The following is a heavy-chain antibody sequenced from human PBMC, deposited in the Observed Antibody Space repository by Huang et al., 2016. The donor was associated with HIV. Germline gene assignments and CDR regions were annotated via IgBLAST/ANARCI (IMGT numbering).Heavy chain of an antibody. Sequence: MVESGGGLVQPGGSLRLSCSASGFTFGHYWMTWVRQAPGKGLQWLTNRRTDGVETYYAAAVMVRFTTSRDNARNSVYLQMDNLRVDDTAVYYCGRASAYREYGADFWGQGTLVTVSS. CDR2: RRTDGVET. D-gene: IGHD4-17*01. CDR3: GRASAYREYGADF. V-gene: IGHV3-7*04. CDR1: GFTFGHYW. J-gene: IGHJ4*02.